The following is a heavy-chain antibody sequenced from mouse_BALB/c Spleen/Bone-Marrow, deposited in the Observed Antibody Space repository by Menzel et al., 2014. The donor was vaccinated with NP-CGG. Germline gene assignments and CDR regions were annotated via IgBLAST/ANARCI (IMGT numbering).Heavy chain of an antibody. CDR2: ISSGGSYT. J-gene: IGHJ4*01. V-gene: IGHV5-9-3*01. CDR1: GFTFSSFA. Sequence: EVQGVESGGGLVKPGGSLKLSCAASGFTFSSFAMSWVRQTPEKRLVWVATISSGGSYTYYPDSVKGRFTISRDNAKNTLYLQMSSLRSEDTAMYYCARHSGSTSYYYTMDYWGQGTSVTVSS. CDR3: ARHSGSTSYYYTMDY. D-gene: IGHD1-1*01.